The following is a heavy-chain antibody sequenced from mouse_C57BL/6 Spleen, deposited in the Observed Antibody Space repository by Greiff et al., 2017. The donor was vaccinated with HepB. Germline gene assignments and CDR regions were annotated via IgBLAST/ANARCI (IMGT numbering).Heavy chain of an antibody. CDR2: ISDGGSYT. V-gene: IGHV5-4*01. J-gene: IGHJ2*01. CDR1: GFTFSSYA. Sequence: EVKVVESGGGLVKPGGSLKLSCAASGFTFSSYAMSWVRQTPEKRLEWVATISDGGSYTYYPDNVKGRFTISRDNAKNNLYLQMSHLKSEDTAMYYCAREAGQGYFDYWGQGTTLTVSS. CDR3: AREAGQGYFDY.